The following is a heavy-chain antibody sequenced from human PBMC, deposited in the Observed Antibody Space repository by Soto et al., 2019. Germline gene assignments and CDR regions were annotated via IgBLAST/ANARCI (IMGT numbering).Heavy chain of an antibody. D-gene: IGHD3-16*01. J-gene: IGHJ4*02. CDR1: GFNFGGYA. CDR2: LSGDGSRA. V-gene: IGHV3-23*01. Sequence: KLLESGGQLIQPGGSLRLSCAGTGFNFGGYAMSWVRQAPGKGLEWVSTLSGDGSRAYYADSVRGRFTASRDNSKSTLYLRMNSLRADDTAIYYCAKRGGYAISFYDSWGQGTLVTVSS. CDR3: AKRGGYAISFYDS.